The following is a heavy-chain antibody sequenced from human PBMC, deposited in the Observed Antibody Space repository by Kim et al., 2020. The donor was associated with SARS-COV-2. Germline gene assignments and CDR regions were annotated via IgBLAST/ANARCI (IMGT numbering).Heavy chain of an antibody. CDR2: ISSSGSTI. Sequence: GGSLRLSCAASGFTFSSYEMNWVRQAPGKGLEWVSYISSSGSTIYYADSVKGRFTISRDNAKNSLYLQMNSLRAEDTAVYYCARDDPSDYYYGMDVWGQGTTVTVSS. V-gene: IGHV3-48*03. J-gene: IGHJ6*02. D-gene: IGHD6-19*01. CDR3: ARDDPSDYYYGMDV. CDR1: GFTFSSYE.